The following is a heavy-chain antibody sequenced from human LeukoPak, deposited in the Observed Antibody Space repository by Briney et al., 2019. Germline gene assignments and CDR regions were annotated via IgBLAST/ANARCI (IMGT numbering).Heavy chain of an antibody. V-gene: IGHV3-30*04. D-gene: IGHD3-10*01. Sequence: GGSLRLSCAASGFTFSSYAMYWVRQAPGKGLEWVAVISYDGSNKYYADSVKGRFTISRDNSKNTLYLQMNSLRAEDTAVYYCARDQVRGIDYWGQGTLVTVSS. J-gene: IGHJ4*02. CDR1: GFTFSSYA. CDR3: ARDQVRGIDY. CDR2: ISYDGSNK.